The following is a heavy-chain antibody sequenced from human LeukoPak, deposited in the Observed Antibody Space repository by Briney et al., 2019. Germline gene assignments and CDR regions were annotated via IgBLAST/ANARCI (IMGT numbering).Heavy chain of an antibody. CDR3: ARGALVPAAIFRAFDI. J-gene: IGHJ3*02. CDR1: GGSINNYY. V-gene: IGHV4-59*01. D-gene: IGHD2-2*01. CDR2: IYYSGST. Sequence: SETLSLTCTVSGGSINNYYWSWIRQPPGKGLDWIGYIYYSGSTNYNPSLKSRVTISVDTSKNQFSLKLSSVTAADTAVYYCARGALVPAAIFRAFDIWGPGTVVTVSS.